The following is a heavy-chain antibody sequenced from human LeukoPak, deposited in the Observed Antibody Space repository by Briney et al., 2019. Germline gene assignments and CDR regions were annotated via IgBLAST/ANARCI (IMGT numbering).Heavy chain of an antibody. D-gene: IGHD3-22*01. CDR1: GGTFSSHA. J-gene: IGHJ4*02. CDR3: ASSRYYYDSSGYYSNY. V-gene: IGHV1-69*01. CDR2: IIPIFGTA. Sequence: ASVKVSCKASGGTFSSHAISWVRQAPGQGLEWMGGIIPIFGTANYAQKFQGRVTITADESTSTAYMELSSLRSEDTAVYYCASSRYYYDSSGYYSNYWGQGTLVTVSS.